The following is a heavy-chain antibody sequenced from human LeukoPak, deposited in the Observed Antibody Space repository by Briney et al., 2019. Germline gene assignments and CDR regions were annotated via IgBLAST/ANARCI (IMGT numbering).Heavy chain of an antibody. V-gene: IGHV1-69*01. J-gene: IGHJ4*02. D-gene: IGHD3-9*01. CDR3: ARAFDILTEYYFDY. CDR2: IIPIFGTA. Sequence: GASVKVSCKASGGTFSSYAISWVRQAPGQGLEWMGGIIPIFGTANYAQKFQGRVALTADESTSTAYMELSSLRSEDTAVYYCARAFDILTEYYFDYWGQGTLVTVSS. CDR1: GGTFSSYA.